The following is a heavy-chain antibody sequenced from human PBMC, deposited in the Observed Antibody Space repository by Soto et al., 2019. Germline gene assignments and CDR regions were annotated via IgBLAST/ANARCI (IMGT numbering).Heavy chain of an antibody. D-gene: IGHD2-15*01. CDR3: ARFFPCSGGSCYYLDY. V-gene: IGHV4-59*01. J-gene: IGHJ4*01. CDR1: GGAINSYH. CDR2: IYYIGNT. Sequence: SETLSLTCAVSGGAINSYHWSWIRQPPGKGLKKIGNIYYIGNTNYNPSLKSLVTISVSPSKSWFSLKLSSVTAADTAVYYCARFFPCSGGSCYYLDYWGRGTLVTVSS.